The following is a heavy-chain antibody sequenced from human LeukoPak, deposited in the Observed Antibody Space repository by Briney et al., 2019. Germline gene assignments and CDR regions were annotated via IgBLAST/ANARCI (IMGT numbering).Heavy chain of an antibody. CDR2: ISSSGSTI. J-gene: IGHJ4*02. CDR1: GFTFSTYV. V-gene: IGHV3-48*03. CDR3: ARAFRIAVAGGLDY. Sequence: GGSLRLSCAASGFTFSTYVMSWVRQAPGKGLEWVSYISSSGSTIYYADSVKGRFTISRDNAKNSLYLQMNSLRAEDTAVYYCARAFRIAVAGGLDYWGQGTLVTVSS. D-gene: IGHD6-19*01.